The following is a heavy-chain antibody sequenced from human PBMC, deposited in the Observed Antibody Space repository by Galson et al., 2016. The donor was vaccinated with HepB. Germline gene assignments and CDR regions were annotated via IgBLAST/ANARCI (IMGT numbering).Heavy chain of an antibody. V-gene: IGHV1-46*01. CDR1: GYTFINNY. CDR2: VNPSGGSA. CDR3: ARGVYASFLGGSDY. D-gene: IGHD6-6*01. Sequence: SVKVSCKASGYTFINNYIHWVRQAPGKGLEWMGIVNPSGGSATYAQSFEGRVTMTRDSSTSTVFMDLSRLTSEDTAIYYCARGVYASFLGGSDYWGQGTLSPSPQ. J-gene: IGHJ4*02.